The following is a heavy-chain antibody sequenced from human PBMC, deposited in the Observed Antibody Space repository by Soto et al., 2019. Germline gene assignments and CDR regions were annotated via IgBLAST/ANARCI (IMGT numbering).Heavy chain of an antibody. CDR3: AKGAAGRPNAAMDV. CDR2: ITGSGIST. CDR1: GFTFSSYA. D-gene: IGHD6-13*01. J-gene: IGHJ6*02. Sequence: GGSLRLSCAASGFTFSSYAMSWVRQAPGKGLEWVSSITGSGISTYHADSVKGRFTISRDNSKNTLYLQMNSLRAEDTAVYYCAKGAAGRPNAAMDVWGQGTTVTVSS. V-gene: IGHV3-23*01.